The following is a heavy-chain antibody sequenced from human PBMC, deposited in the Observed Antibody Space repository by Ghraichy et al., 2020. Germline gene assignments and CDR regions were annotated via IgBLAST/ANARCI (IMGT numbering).Heavy chain of an antibody. CDR3: ARESSIQLWLQGIDY. D-gene: IGHD5-18*01. CDR1: GFTFSDYY. J-gene: IGHJ4*02. CDR2: ISSSSSYT. V-gene: IGHV3-11*05. Sequence: GGSLRLSCAASGFTFSDYYMSWIRQAPGKGLEWVSYISSSSSYTNYADSVKGRFTISRDNAKNSLYLQMNSLRAEDTAVYYCARESSIQLWLQGIDYWGQGTLVTVSS.